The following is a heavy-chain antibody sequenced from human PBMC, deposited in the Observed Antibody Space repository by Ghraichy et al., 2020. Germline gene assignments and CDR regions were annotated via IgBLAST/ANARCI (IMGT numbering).Heavy chain of an antibody. J-gene: IGHJ3*02. CDR3: AEFHYDGSGYSYPNALDI. CDR2: ISGDGYNT. V-gene: IGHV3-43*02. CDR1: GFTFDDYA. Sequence: GGSLRPSCAASGFTFDDYAMYWVRQTPGKGLEWVSLISGDGYNTDYADSVKGRFIISRDNSKNSLYLQMNSLRTEDTALYYCAEFHYDGSGYSYPNALDIWGQGTMVTVSS. D-gene: IGHD3-22*01.